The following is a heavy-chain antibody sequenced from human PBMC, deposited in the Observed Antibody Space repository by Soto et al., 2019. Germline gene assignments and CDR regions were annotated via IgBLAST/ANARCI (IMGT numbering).Heavy chain of an antibody. Sequence: QVQLVQSGAEVKKPGASVKVSCKASGYTFTGYYIHWVRQAPGQGLEWMGWINPNSGGTNSAQKFQGWVTMTRDTSISTAYMELSRLRSDDTAVYYCARHLSPYTYFDSWGQGTLVTVSS. D-gene: IGHD2-2*02. J-gene: IGHJ4*02. V-gene: IGHV1-2*04. CDR3: ARHLSPYTYFDS. CDR1: GYTFTGYY. CDR2: INPNSGGT.